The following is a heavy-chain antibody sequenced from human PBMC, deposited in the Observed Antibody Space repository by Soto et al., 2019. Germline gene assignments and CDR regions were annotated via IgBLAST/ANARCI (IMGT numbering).Heavy chain of an antibody. Sequence: ASVKVSCKASGYTFTSYDINWVRQATGQGLEWMGWMNPNSGNTGYAQKFQGRVTMTRNTSISTAYMELSSLRSEDTAVYYCARGRGGPDYYYYGMDVWGQGTTVTVSS. J-gene: IGHJ6*02. V-gene: IGHV1-8*01. D-gene: IGHD2-15*01. CDR3: ARGRGGPDYYYYGMDV. CDR2: MNPNSGNT. CDR1: GYTFTSYD.